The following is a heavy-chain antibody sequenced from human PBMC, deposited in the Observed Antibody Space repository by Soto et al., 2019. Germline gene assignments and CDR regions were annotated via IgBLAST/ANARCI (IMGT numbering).Heavy chain of an antibody. D-gene: IGHD2-15*01. J-gene: IGHJ5*02. CDR3: ARAIGYCSGGSCYGFDP. Sequence: SVKVSCKASGGTFSSYAISWVRQAPGQGLEWMGGIIPIFGTANYAQKFQGRVTITADESTSTAYMELSSLRSEDTAVYYCARAIGYCSGGSCYGFDPWGQGTLVTVSS. V-gene: IGHV1-69*13. CDR2: IIPIFGTA. CDR1: GGTFSSYA.